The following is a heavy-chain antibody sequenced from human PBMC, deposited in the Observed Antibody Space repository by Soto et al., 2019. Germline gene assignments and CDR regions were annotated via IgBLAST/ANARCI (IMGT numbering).Heavy chain of an antibody. CDR2: IYYSGST. CDR1: VGSISSSSYY. V-gene: IGHV4-39*01. CDR3: ARQVAGRLSYHYGMEV. D-gene: IGHD6-19*01. J-gene: IGHJ6*01. Sequence: PSETLSLTCTFSVGSISSSSYYCGWIRQPPGKGLEWIGSIYYSGSTYYNPSLKSRVTISVDTSKNQFSLKLSSVTAADTAVYYCARQVAGRLSYHYGMEVWGQGTTVNVSS.